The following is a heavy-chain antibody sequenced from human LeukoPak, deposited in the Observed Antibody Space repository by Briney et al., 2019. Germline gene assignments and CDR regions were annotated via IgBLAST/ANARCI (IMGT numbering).Heavy chain of an antibody. Sequence: QPGGSLRLSCAASGFTFSSYAMHWVRQAPGKGLEWVAVISYDGSNKYYADSVKGRFTISRDNSKNTLYLQMNSLRAEDTAVYYCARAGSGSYFDYWGQGTLVTVSS. D-gene: IGHD1-26*01. J-gene: IGHJ4*02. CDR2: ISYDGSNK. CDR1: GFTFSSYA. V-gene: IGHV3-30*04. CDR3: ARAGSGSYFDY.